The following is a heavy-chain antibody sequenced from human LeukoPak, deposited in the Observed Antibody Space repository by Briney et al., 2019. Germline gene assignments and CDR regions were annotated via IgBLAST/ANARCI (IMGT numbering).Heavy chain of an antibody. CDR3: ARRGYSSGFYYFDY. V-gene: IGHV4-59*08. Sequence: SETLSLTCTVSGGSISSYYWSLIRQPPGKGLEWIGYIYYSGSTNYNPSLKSRVTISVDTSKNQFSLKLNSVTAADTAVYYCARRGYSSGFYYFDYWGQGTLVTVSS. CDR1: GGSISSYY. D-gene: IGHD6-19*01. CDR2: IYYSGST. J-gene: IGHJ4*02.